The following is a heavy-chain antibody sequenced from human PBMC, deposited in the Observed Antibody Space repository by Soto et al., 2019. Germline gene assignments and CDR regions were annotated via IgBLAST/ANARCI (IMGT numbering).Heavy chain of an antibody. D-gene: IGHD2-8*01. J-gene: IGHJ6*02. CDR2: INPKSGGT. CDR1: GYSFTDYH. CDR3: ARGDSTDCSNGVCSFFYNHDMDV. V-gene: IGHV1-2*04. Sequence: ASVKVSCKASGYSFTDYHIHWVRQAPGQGLEWLGRINPKSGGTSTAQKFQGWVTMTTDTSISTASMELTRLTSDDTAIYYCARGDSTDCSNGVCSFFYNHDMDVWGQGTTVTVYS.